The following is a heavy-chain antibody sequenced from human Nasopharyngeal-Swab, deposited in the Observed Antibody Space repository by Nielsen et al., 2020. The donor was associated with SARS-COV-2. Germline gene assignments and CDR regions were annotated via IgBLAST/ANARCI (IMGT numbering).Heavy chain of an antibody. V-gene: IGHV4-30-2*05. Sequence: WIRQPQGQGLEWMGFIHQSGSTTYSPSLKSRLTMSVDTSKNQFYLKLTSVTAADTALYYCARERTAPGTLYYFDYWGQGTPVTVSS. CDR3: ARERTAPGTLYYFDY. CDR2: IHQSGST. J-gene: IGHJ4*02. D-gene: IGHD1/OR15-1a*01.